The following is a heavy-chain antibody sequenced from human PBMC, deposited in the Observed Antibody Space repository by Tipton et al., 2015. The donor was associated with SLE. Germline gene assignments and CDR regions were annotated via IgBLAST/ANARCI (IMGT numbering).Heavy chain of an antibody. Sequence: TLSLTCTVSGYSISGGYYWGWIRQPPGKGLEWIGSIYHSGNTYYNPSLKSRVTISVDTSKNQFSLKLSSVTAADTATYYCVRGHYYWFDPWGQGTLVTVSS. CDR1: GYSISGGYY. D-gene: IGHD3-3*01. V-gene: IGHV4-38-2*02. CDR2: IYHSGNT. CDR3: VRGHYYWFDP. J-gene: IGHJ5*02.